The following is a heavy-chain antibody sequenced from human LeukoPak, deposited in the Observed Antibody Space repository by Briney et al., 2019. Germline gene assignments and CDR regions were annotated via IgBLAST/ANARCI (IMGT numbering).Heavy chain of an antibody. V-gene: IGHV4-31*03. D-gene: IGHD3-10*01. Sequence: SETLSLTCTVSGGSISSGGYYWSWIRQHPGKGLEWIGYIYYSGSTYYNPSLKSRVTISVGTSKNQFSLKLSSVTAADTAVCYRAREGSEGFDPWGQGTLVTVSS. CDR2: IYYSGST. J-gene: IGHJ5*02. CDR3: AREGSEGFDP. CDR1: GGSISSGGYY.